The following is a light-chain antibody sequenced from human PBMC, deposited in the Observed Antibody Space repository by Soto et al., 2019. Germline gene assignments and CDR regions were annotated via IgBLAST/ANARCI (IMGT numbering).Light chain of an antibody. CDR3: QKYTSAVRT. Sequence: DIQMTQAPSSLSASVGDRVTITCRASQGISNYLAWYQQKPGKVPTLLIFAASTLQLVVPSGFSGSRSGTDFTIPIRGLQPEDVAPYYSQKYTSAVRTFCQGTKVAIK. J-gene: IGKJ1*01. CDR1: QGISNY. CDR2: AAS. V-gene: IGKV1-27*01.